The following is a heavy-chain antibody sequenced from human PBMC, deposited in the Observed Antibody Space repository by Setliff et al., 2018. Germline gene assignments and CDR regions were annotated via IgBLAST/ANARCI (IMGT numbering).Heavy chain of an antibody. CDR1: GASISSGSYY. CDR2: IYTSGTT. CDR3: ARDQFRNSGGLYS. J-gene: IGHJ5*02. Sequence: SETLSLTCTVSGASISSGSYYWSWIRQPAGKGLEWLGRIYTSGTTNYSPSFKSRVTISADTSKNQISLKLSSVTAADTAVYYCARDQFRNSGGLYSWGQGTLVTVSS. V-gene: IGHV4-61*02. D-gene: IGHD1-7*01.